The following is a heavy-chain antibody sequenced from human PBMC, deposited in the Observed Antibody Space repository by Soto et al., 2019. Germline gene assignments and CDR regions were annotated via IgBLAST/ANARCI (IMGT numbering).Heavy chain of an antibody. Sequence: ASVKVSCKASGYTFTSYGISWVRQAPGQGLEWMGWISAYNGNTNYAQKLQGRVTMTTDTSTSTAYMELRSLRSDDTAVYYCARGSEYYDFWSAPGPFDPWGQGTLVTV. CDR1: GYTFTSYG. CDR3: ARGSEYYDFWSAPGPFDP. D-gene: IGHD3-3*01. CDR2: ISAYNGNT. V-gene: IGHV1-18*01. J-gene: IGHJ5*02.